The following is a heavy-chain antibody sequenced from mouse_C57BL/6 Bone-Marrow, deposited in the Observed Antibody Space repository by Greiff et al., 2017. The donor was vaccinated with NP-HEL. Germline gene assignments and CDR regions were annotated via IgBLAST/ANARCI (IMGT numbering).Heavy chain of an antibody. D-gene: IGHD2-4*01. CDR2: INPNNGGT. J-gene: IGHJ4*01. CDR3: ARGDYDNIMDY. Sequence: VQLKESGPELVKPGASVKISCKASGYTFTDYYMNWVKQSHGKSLEWIGDINPNNGGTSYNQKFKGKATLTVDKSSSTAYMELRSLTSEDSAVYYCARGDYDNIMDYWGQGTSVTVSS. CDR1: GYTFTDYY. V-gene: IGHV1-26*01.